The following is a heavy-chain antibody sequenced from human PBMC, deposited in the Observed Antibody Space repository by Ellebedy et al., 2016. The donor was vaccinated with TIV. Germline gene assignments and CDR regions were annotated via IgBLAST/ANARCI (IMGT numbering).Heavy chain of an antibody. CDR3: ARDARHSSYAT. V-gene: IGHV4-31*03. CDR2: IYYSGST. J-gene: IGHJ4*02. D-gene: IGHD3-16*01. CDR1: GGSFCSGGSY. Sequence: MPSETLSLTCTVSGGSFCSGGSYWSCLRQHQGQGLEWIGYIYYSGSTYCNPSLKSRVTISVDMSKNQFSLKLSSVTGADTAVYYCARDARHSSYATWGQGTLVTVSS.